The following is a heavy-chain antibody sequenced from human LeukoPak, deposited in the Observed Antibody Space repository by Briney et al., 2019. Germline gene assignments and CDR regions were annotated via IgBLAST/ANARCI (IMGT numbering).Heavy chain of an antibody. V-gene: IGHV1-46*01. CDR3: ARSPGLYGMDV. CDR2: INPSGGST. Sequence: ASVKVSCKASGYTFTSYYMHWVRPAPGQRVEWRGIINPSGGSTSYAQKFQGRVTMTRDTSTSTVYMELSSLRSEDTAVYYCARSPGLYGMDVWGQGTTVTVSS. CDR1: GYTFTSYY. J-gene: IGHJ6*02.